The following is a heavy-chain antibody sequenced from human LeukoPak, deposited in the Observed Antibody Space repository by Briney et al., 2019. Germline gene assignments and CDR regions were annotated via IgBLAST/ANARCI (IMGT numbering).Heavy chain of an antibody. CDR3: ARDSGFWELSEPFDY. D-gene: IGHD3-10*01. J-gene: IGHJ4*02. CDR2: IYTSGST. CDR1: GGSISSYY. Sequence: SETLSLTCTVSGGSISSYYWSWIRQPAGKGLEWIGRIYTSGSTNYNPSLKSRVTMSVDTSKNQFSLKLSSVTAADTAVYYCARDSGFWELSEPFDYWGQGTLVTVSS. V-gene: IGHV4-4*07.